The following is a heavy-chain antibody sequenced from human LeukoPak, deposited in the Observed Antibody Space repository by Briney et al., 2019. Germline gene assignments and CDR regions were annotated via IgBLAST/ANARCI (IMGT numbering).Heavy chain of an antibody. J-gene: IGHJ4*02. CDR3: AREWDIVVVPAATGYFDY. CDR2: IYHSGST. V-gene: IGHV4-38-2*02. Sequence: SETLSLTCAVSGYSLSSGYYWGWIRQPPGKGLEWIGSIYHSGSTYYNPSLKSRVTISVDTSKNQFSLKLSSVTAADTAVYYCAREWDIVVVPAATGYFDYWGQGTLVTVSS. D-gene: IGHD2-2*01. CDR1: GYSLSSGYY.